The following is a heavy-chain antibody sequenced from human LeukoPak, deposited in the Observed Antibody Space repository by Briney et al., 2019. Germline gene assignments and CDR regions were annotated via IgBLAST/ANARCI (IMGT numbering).Heavy chain of an antibody. J-gene: IGHJ4*02. D-gene: IGHD6-19*01. CDR3: ARVTSSGWSY. CDR1: GFTFSSYS. V-gene: IGHV3-48*01. CDR2: ISSSSSTI. Sequence: PGGSLRLSCAASGFTFSSYSMNWVRQAPGKGLEWVSYISSSSSTIYYADSVKGRFTISRDNAENSLYLQMNNLRAEDTAVYYCARVTSSGWSYWGQGTLVTVSS.